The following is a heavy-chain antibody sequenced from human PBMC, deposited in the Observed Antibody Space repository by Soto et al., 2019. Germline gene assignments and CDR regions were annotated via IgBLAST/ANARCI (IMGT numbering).Heavy chain of an antibody. CDR2: INHSGST. CDR3: ARRAIYGDYAKLDD. J-gene: IGHJ4*02. CDR1: GGSFSGYY. D-gene: IGHD4-17*01. V-gene: IGHV4-34*01. Sequence: SETLSLTCAVYGGSFSGYYWSWIRQPPGKGLEWIGEINHSGSTNHNPSLKSRVTISVDTSKNQFSLKLSSVTATDTAVYYCARRAIYGDYAKLDDWGQGTLVTVSS.